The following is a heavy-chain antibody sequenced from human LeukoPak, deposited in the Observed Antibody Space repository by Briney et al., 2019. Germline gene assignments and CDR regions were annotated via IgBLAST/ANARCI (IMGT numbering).Heavy chain of an antibody. Sequence: GSSVKVSYKASGGTFISYAISWLRQAPGQGREWMGGIIPIFGTANYAQKFQGRVTITADESTSTAYMELSSLRSEDTAVYYCARTGGNWDDAFDIWGQGTMVTVSS. V-gene: IGHV1-69*01. CDR1: GGTFISYA. D-gene: IGHD7-27*01. CDR3: ARTGGNWDDAFDI. CDR2: IIPIFGTA. J-gene: IGHJ3*02.